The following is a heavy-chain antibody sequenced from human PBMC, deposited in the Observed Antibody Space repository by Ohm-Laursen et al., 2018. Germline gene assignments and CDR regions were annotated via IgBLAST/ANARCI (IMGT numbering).Heavy chain of an antibody. CDR2: ISWNSGSI. Sequence: SLRLSCAASGFTFDDYAMHWVRQAPGKGLEWVSGISWNSGSIGYADSVKGRFTISRDNAKNSLYLQMNSLRAEDTALYYCAKDIWGEAGFMDVWGQGTTVTVSS. CDR3: AKDIWGEAGFMDV. CDR1: GFTFDDYA. D-gene: IGHD3-16*01. V-gene: IGHV3-9*01. J-gene: IGHJ6*02.